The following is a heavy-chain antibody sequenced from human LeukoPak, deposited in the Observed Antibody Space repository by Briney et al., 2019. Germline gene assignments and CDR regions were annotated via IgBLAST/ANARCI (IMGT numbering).Heavy chain of an antibody. J-gene: IGHJ6*02. CDR1: GYPFTTHW. D-gene: IGHD2-2*01. V-gene: IGHV5-51*01. CDR3: AGMGLNHCTSSSCGNYHPLDV. CDR2: IYPGGSDT. Sequence: GESLKISCKASGYPFTTHWIGWVRQLPGKGLEWMGIIYPGGSDTKYSPSFQGRVTISVDESINTAYLQWKTLRASDTAIYYCAGMGLNHCTSSSCGNYHPLDVWGQGTAVTVSS.